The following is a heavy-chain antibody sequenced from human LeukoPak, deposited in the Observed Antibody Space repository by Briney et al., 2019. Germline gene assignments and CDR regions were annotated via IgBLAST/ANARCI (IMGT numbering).Heavy chain of an antibody. J-gene: IGHJ4*02. CDR3: VRGGSGWYYFDY. CDR2: ICIARDT. CDR1: GFTFTNYD. Sequence: GGSLRFSCAAAGFTFTNYDMHWVRQVTGKGLEWVSSICIARDTYYPGSVRGRFTISRENAKNSLYLQMNSLRDGDTAVYYCVRGGSGWYYFDYWGEETLVTVSS. D-gene: IGHD6-19*01. V-gene: IGHV3-13*04.